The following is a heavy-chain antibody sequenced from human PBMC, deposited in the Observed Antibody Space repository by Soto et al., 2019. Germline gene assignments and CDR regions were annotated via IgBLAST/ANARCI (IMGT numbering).Heavy chain of an antibody. CDR1: GGSISSYY. V-gene: IGHV4-59*01. D-gene: IGHD3-22*01. Sequence: SETLSLTCTVSGGSISSYYWSWIRQPPGKGLEWIGYIYYSGSTNYNPSLKGRVTISVDTSKNQFSLKLSSVTAADTAVYYCARVPHYYDSSGYHNWFDPWGQGTLVTVS. CDR3: ARVPHYYDSSGYHNWFDP. J-gene: IGHJ5*02. CDR2: IYYSGST.